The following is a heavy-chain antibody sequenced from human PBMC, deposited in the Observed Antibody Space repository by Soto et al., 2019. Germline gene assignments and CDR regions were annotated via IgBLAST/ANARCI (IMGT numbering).Heavy chain of an antibody. V-gene: IGHV4-31*03. J-gene: IGHJ5*02. D-gene: IGHD6-6*01. CDR3: ARYGGGSSEGWFDP. Sequence: PSETLSLTCTVSGGSSISGPYYWSWIRQHPGQGLEWIGYMHYSGATYYNSSLKSRVMISLDTSQNQFFLKLNSVTAADTAAYYCARYGGGSSEGWFDPWGQGILVTVSS. CDR2: MHYSGAT. CDR1: GGSSISGPYY.